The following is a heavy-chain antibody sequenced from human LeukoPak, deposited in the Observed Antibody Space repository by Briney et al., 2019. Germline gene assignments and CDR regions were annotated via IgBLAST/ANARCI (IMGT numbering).Heavy chain of an antibody. CDR1: GGSIRGYY. D-gene: IGHD4-17*01. Sequence: SETLALTCSVSGGSIRGYYWNWIRQPPGKGLEWIGYIYYSGSTNYNPSLKSRVTISVDKSKRQFSLNLTSVTAADTAVYYCARGGDYCNSFDPWGQGTLVSVSS. CDR2: IYYSGST. J-gene: IGHJ5*02. V-gene: IGHV4-59*01. CDR3: ARGGDYCNSFDP.